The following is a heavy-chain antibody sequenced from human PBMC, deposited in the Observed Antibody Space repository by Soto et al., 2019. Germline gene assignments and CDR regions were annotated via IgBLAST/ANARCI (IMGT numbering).Heavy chain of an antibody. D-gene: IGHD3-3*01. CDR2: ISAYNGNT. V-gene: IGHV1-18*01. CDR1: GYTFTSYG. CDR3: ARGSRDFWSANIEAH. Sequence: QVQLVQSGAEVKKPGASVKVSCKASGYTFTSYGISWVRQAPGQGLEWMGWISAYNGNTNYAQKLQGRDTMTTDTSTSTAYMELRILRSADTAVYYCARGSRDFWSANIEAHWGQGTLVTVSS. J-gene: IGHJ4*02.